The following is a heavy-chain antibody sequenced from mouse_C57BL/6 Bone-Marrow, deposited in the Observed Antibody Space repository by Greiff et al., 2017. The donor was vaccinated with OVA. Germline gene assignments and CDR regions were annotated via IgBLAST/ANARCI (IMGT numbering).Heavy chain of an antibody. J-gene: IGHJ3*01. CDR2: ISNGGGST. Sequence: EVQVVESGGGLVQPGGSLKLSCAASGFTFSDYYMYWVRQTPEKRLEWVAYISNGGGSTYYPDTVKGRFTISRDNAKNTLYLQMSRLKSEDTAMYYCARHGGIAYWGQGTLVTVSA. CDR3: ARHGGIAY. CDR1: GFTFSDYY. V-gene: IGHV5-12*01.